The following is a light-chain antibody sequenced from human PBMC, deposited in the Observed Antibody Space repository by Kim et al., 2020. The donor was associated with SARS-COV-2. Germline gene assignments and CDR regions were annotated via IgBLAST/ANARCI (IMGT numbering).Light chain of an antibody. V-gene: IGKV1-27*01. CDR1: QGISNY. J-gene: IGKJ2*01. Sequence: DIQMTQSPSSLSASVGDRVTITCRANQGISNYLAWYQQKPGKVPKLLIHAASTLQSGVPSRFSGGASGTDFSLTISSLQPEDVATYYCQKYNSAPYTFGQGTKLEIK. CDR2: AAS. CDR3: QKYNSAPYT.